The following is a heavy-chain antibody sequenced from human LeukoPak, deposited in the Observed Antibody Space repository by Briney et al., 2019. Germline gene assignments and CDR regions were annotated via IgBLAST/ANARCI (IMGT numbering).Heavy chain of an antibody. CDR3: ARGGVTKENYYYYGMDV. CDR1: GFTFSSYW. V-gene: IGHV3-7*01. Sequence: GGSLRLSCAASGFTFSSYWMSWVRQAPGKGLEWVANIKQDGTEKYYVDSVKGRFTIYRDNAKNSLYLQMNSLRAEDTAVYYCARGGVTKENYYYYGMDVWGQGTTVTVSS. D-gene: IGHD3-10*01. J-gene: IGHJ6*02. CDR2: IKQDGTEK.